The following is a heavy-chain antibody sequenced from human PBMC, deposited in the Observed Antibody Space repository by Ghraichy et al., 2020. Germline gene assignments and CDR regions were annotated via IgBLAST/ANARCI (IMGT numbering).Heavy chain of an antibody. J-gene: IGHJ5*02. CDR1: GFTVSSNY. D-gene: IGHD1-1*01. CDR3: ASGGGIANAGQLGWFDP. CDR2: IYSGGST. Sequence: GGSLRLSCAASGFTVSSNYMSWVRQAPGKGLEWVSVIYSGGSTYYADSVKGRFTISRDNSKNTLYLQMNSLRAEDTAVYYCASGGGIANAGQLGWFDPWGQGTLVTVSS. V-gene: IGHV3-53*01.